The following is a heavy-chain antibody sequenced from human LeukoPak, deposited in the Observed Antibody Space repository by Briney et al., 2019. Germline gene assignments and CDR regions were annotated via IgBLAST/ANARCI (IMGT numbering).Heavy chain of an antibody. D-gene: IGHD5-24*01. CDR1: GFTFSNYW. CDR3: ARDGVEMATIMRFDY. CDR2: IKQDGSEK. Sequence: GGSLRLSCAAPGFTFSNYWMSWVRQAPGKGLEWVANIKQDGSEKYYVDSVKGRFTISRDNAKNSLYLQMNSLRAEDTAVYYCARDGVEMATIMRFDYWGQGTLVTVSS. V-gene: IGHV3-7*01. J-gene: IGHJ4*02.